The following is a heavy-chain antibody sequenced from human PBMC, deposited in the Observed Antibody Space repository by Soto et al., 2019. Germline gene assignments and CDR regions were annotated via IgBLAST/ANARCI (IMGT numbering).Heavy chain of an antibody. V-gene: IGHV1-18*01. CDR2: ISTYNGNT. Sequence: QVQLVQSGAEVKKPGASVKVSCKASGYTFITYGVSWVRQAPGQGLDWRGWISTYNGNTRYAERLQGRVTMTTDRTTNTAYMELRNLRSDDTAVYYCARGPTDYYDNSANYFLDYWGQGTLVTVSS. CDR3: ARGPTDYYDNSANYFLDY. CDR1: GYTFITYG. J-gene: IGHJ4*02. D-gene: IGHD3-22*01.